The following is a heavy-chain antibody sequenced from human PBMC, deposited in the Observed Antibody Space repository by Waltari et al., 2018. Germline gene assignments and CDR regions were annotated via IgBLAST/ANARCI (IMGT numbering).Heavy chain of an antibody. CDR1: GFSITSGYY. J-gene: IGHJ4*02. Sequence: QVHLQESGPRLVKPSETLSLTCPVSGFSITSGYYWGWIRQTPGKGLEWIGNLYNSGSPNYNRSLRSRVTISLDTSKNQFSLKVISVTAADTAVYYCARLRNGYYYIDFWGQGTLVTVSP. CDR3: ARLRNGYYYIDF. V-gene: IGHV4-38-2*01. D-gene: IGHD5-18*01. CDR2: LYNSGSP.